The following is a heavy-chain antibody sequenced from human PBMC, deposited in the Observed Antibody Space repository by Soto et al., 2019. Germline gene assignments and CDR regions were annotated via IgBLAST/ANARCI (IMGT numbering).Heavy chain of an antibody. V-gene: IGHV3-23*01. CDR3: AKVLRYFDWLLTPPGYYYGMDV. Sequence: PGGSLRLSCAASGFTFSSYAMSWVRQAPGKGLEWVSAISVSGGSTYYADPLKGRFTISRDNPKSTLYLLLNSLRAEDTAVFYCAKVLRYFDWLLTPPGYYYGMDVWGQGTTVTVSS. CDR2: ISVSGGST. D-gene: IGHD3-9*01. CDR1: GFTFSSYA. J-gene: IGHJ6*02.